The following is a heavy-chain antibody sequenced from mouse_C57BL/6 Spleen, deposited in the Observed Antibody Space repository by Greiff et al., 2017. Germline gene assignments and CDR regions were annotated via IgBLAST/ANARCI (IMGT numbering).Heavy chain of an antibody. CDR2: IYPSDSET. J-gene: IGHJ1*03. CDR1: GYTFTSYW. CDR3: ARRSLTGPYWYFDV. V-gene: IGHV1-61*01. D-gene: IGHD4-1*01. Sequence: VQLQQPGAELVRPGSSVKLSCKASGYTFTSYWMDWVKQRPGQGLEWIGNIYPSDSETHYNQKFKDKATLTVDKSSSTAYMQLSSLTSEDSAVYYCARRSLTGPYWYFDVWGTGTTVTVSS.